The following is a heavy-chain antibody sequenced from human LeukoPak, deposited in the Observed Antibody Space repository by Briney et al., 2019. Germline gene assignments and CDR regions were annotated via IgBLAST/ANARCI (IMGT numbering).Heavy chain of an antibody. Sequence: GGSLRLSCAASGFTFSSYAMHWVRQAPGKGLEWVAVISYDGSNKYYADSVKGRFTISRDNSKNTLYLQMNSLRAEDTAVYYCARGHLVVPAATIGFAYWGQGTLVTVSS. CDR3: ARGHLVVPAATIGFAY. D-gene: IGHD2-2*01. CDR1: GFTFSSYA. CDR2: ISYDGSNK. J-gene: IGHJ4*02. V-gene: IGHV3-30-3*01.